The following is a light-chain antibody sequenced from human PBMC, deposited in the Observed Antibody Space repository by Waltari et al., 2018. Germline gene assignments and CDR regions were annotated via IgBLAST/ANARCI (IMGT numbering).Light chain of an antibody. CDR2: GYN. CDR1: SLTSSY. J-gene: IGLJ2*01. Sequence: SSELTQDPALSVALGQTLRITCQGDSLTSSYASWYQQKRGQAPVLIVYGYNQRPSGIPDRFSGSYSGDTASLTITGTQAEDEGDYLCSSRDSGPTHLVVFGGGTRLTVL. V-gene: IGLV3-19*01. CDR3: SSRDSGPTHLVV.